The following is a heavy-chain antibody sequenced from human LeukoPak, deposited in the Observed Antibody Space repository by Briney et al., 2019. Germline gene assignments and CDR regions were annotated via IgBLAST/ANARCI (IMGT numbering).Heavy chain of an antibody. J-gene: IGHJ4*02. D-gene: IGHD3-10*01. V-gene: IGHV4-34*01. CDR3: ARALMVRGVITYYYFDY. CDR1: GGSFSGYY. CDR2: INHSGST. Sequence: PSETLSLTCAVYGGSFSGYYWSWIRQPPGKGLEWIGEINHSGSTNYNPSLKSRVTISVDTSKNQFSLKLSSVTAADTAVYYCARALMVRGVITYYYFDYWGQGTLVTVSS.